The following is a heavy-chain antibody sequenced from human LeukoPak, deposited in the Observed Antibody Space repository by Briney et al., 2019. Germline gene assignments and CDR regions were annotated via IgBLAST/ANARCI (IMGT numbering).Heavy chain of an antibody. D-gene: IGHD2-2*01. CDR1: EFTFTTYW. Sequence: GGSLRLSCEGSEFTFTTYWMSWVRQAPGKGLEWVANIKQDGSEKYYVDSVKGRFTISRDNAKNSVYLQMNSLRAEDTAVYYCAKAGCSSTSCYFDYYMDVWGKGTTVTISS. CDR3: AKAGCSSTSCYFDYYMDV. J-gene: IGHJ6*03. CDR2: IKQDGSEK. V-gene: IGHV3-7*01.